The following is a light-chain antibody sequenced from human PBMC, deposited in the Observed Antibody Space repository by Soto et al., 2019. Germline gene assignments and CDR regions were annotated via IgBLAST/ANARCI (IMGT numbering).Light chain of an antibody. Sequence: EIVMTQSPATLSVSPGERATLSCRASQSVSSYLAWYQQKPGQAPRLLIYGASTRATGIPARFSGSGSGTDFTLTISSLQPEDFAVYYCQQYNNWPPWTFGQGTKVEIK. J-gene: IGKJ1*01. CDR2: GAS. V-gene: IGKV3-15*01. CDR1: QSVSSY. CDR3: QQYNNWPPWT.